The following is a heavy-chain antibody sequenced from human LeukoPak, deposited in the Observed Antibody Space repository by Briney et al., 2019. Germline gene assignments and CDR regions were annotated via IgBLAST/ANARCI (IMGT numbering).Heavy chain of an antibody. CDR2: IIPIFGTA. CDR3: ARGPWGGSPGEHWFDP. CDR1: GGTFSSYA. D-gene: IGHD3-3*01. J-gene: IGHJ5*02. V-gene: IGHV1-69*05. Sequence: GASVKVSCKASGGTFSSYAISWVRQAPGQGLEWMGGIIPIFGTANYAQKFQGRVTITTDESTSTAYMELSSLRSEDTAVYYCARGPWGGSPGEHWFDPWGQGTLVTVSS.